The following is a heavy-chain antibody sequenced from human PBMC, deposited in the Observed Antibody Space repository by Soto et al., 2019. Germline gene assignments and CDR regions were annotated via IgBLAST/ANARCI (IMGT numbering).Heavy chain of an antibody. V-gene: IGHV3-15*01. CDR2: IKSKTDGGTT. Sequence: GGSLRLSCAASGFTFSNAWMSWVRQAPGKGLEWVSRIKSKTDGGTTDYAAPVKGRFTISRDDSKNTLYLQMNSLKTEDTAVYYCTTAVGRVPADPNWFDPWGQGTLVTVSS. CDR3: TTAVGRVPADPNWFDP. J-gene: IGHJ5*02. D-gene: IGHD2-2*01. CDR1: GFTFSNAW.